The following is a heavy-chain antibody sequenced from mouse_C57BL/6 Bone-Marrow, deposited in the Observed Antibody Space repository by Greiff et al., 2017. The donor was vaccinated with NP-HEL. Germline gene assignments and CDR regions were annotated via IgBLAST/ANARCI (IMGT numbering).Heavy chain of an antibody. CDR2: IYPGDGDT. Sequence: QVQLQQSGPELVKPGASVKISCKASGYAFSSSWMNWVKQRPGKGLEWIGRIYPGDGDTNYNGKFKGKATLTADKSSSTAYMQLSSLTSEDSAVYFCARGRGFPDYWGQGTTLTVSS. CDR1: GYAFSSSW. V-gene: IGHV1-82*01. J-gene: IGHJ2*01. CDR3: ARGRGFPDY.